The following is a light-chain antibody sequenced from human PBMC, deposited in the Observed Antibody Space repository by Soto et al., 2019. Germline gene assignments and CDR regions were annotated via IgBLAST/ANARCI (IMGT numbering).Light chain of an antibody. CDR1: QGISSY. V-gene: IGKV1-27*01. CDR3: QKYNSAPWT. CDR2: AAS. Sequence: DIQMTQSPSSLSASVGDGVTITCRASQGISSYLAWYQQKPGKVPKLLIYAASTLHTGVPSRFSGGGSGTDFTLTINRLQPEDVATYYCQKYNSAPWTFGQGTRVEIK. J-gene: IGKJ1*01.